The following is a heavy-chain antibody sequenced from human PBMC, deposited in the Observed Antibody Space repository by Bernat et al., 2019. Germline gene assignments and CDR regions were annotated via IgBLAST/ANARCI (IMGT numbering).Heavy chain of an antibody. CDR1: GFTFSSYA. D-gene: IGHD6-19*01. CDR3: AKDSADSSGWYTTLYYYGMDV. Sequence: EVQLLESGGGLVQPGGSLRLSCAASGFTFSSYAMSWFRQAPGQGLEWVSAMSGSGGSTIYAESVKGRFTISRDKSKNTMYLKMNSLRAEDTAVYYCAKDSADSSGWYTTLYYYGMDVWGQGTTVTVSS. V-gene: IGHV3-23*01. J-gene: IGHJ6*02. CDR2: MSGSGGST.